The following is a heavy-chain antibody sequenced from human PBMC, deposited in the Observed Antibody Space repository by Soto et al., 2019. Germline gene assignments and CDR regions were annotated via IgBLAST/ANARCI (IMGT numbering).Heavy chain of an antibody. Sequence: QITLKESGPTLVKPTQTLTLTCSFSGFSLTTSGVGVAWIRQPPGKALEWLALIYWDDDKRYSPSLKSRLTITKHTSKHQAVLKLTNLHPVDTATYYSAPIRYGSGTNLFDPCGQGTLVTVSS. CDR2: IYWDDDK. CDR1: GFSLTTSGVG. V-gene: IGHV2-5*02. J-gene: IGHJ5*02. CDR3: APIRYGSGTNLFDP. D-gene: IGHD3-10*01.